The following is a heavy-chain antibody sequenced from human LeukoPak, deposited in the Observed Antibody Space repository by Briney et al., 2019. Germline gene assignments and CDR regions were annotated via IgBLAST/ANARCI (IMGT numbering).Heavy chain of an antibody. V-gene: IGHV4-59*12. CDR1: GGSIRGYY. D-gene: IGHD3/OR15-3a*01. CDR3: ARGWTKFDF. CDR2: IYYSGST. Sequence: SETLSLTCTVSGGSIRGYYWSWIRQPPGKGLEWIGYIYYSGSTNYNPSLKSRVTISVDTSKNQFSLKLTSVTAADTAVYYCARGWTKFDFWGQGTLVTVSS. J-gene: IGHJ4*02.